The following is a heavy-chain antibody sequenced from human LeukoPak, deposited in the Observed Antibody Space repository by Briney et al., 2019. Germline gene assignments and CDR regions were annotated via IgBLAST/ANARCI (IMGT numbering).Heavy chain of an antibody. J-gene: IGHJ4*02. V-gene: IGHV4-39*01. Sequence: PSETLSLTCTVSGGSISSSSYSWGWIRQPPGKGLEWIGSIYYSGSTYYNPSLKSRVTISVDTSKNQFSLKLSSVTAADTAVYYCARTERWSPYYFDYWGQGTLVTVSS. D-gene: IGHD2-15*01. CDR2: IYYSGST. CDR1: GGSISSSSYS. CDR3: ARTERWSPYYFDY.